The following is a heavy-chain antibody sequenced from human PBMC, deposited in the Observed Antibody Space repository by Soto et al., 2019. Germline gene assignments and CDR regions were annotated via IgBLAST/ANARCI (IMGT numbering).Heavy chain of an antibody. CDR2: INHSGST. CDR1: GGSFSGYY. Sequence: SETLSLTCAVYGGSFSGYYWSWIRQPPGKGLEWIGEINHSGSTNYNPSLKSRVTISVDTSKNQFSLKLSSVTAADTAVYYCARGTPYGDYGYWGQGSLVTVSS. V-gene: IGHV4-34*01. D-gene: IGHD4-17*01. CDR3: ARGTPYGDYGY. J-gene: IGHJ4*02.